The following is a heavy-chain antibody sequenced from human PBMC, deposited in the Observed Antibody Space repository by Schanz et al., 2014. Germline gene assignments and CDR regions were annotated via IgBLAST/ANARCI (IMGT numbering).Heavy chain of an antibody. J-gene: IGHJ4*02. D-gene: IGHD1-26*01. CDR1: GFSFSTYA. V-gene: IGHV3-33*03. CDR3: AKYGTGKGVSFEY. Sequence: QVQLVESGGGVVQPGRSLRLSCAASGFSFSTYAMHWVRQAPGKGLEWVAVILYDGSKTYYADSVKGRFTISRDNAKNSLYLQMNSLTAEDTAVYYCAKYGTGKGVSFEYWGQGTLVTVSS. CDR2: ILYDGSKT.